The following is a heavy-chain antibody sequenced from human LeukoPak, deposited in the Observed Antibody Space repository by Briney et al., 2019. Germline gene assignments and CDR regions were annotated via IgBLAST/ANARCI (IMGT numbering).Heavy chain of an antibody. D-gene: IGHD3-9*01. V-gene: IGHV3-7*01. J-gene: IGHJ6*03. Sequence: PGGSLRLSCAASGFTFSTYWMSWVRQAPGKGLEWVANIKQDGSTKYYVDSVKGRFTLSRDNAKNSLFLQMNSLRAEDTAVYYCARAEGYDILTGLLLGLRPGDFGFMDVWGKGTTVTISS. CDR3: ARAEGYDILTGLLLGLRPGDFGFMDV. CDR2: IKQDGSTK. CDR1: GFTFSTYW.